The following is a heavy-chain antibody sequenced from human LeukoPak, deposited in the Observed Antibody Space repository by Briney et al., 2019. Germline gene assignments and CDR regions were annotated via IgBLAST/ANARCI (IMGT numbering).Heavy chain of an antibody. CDR2: IKSKVNSYAT. J-gene: IGHJ4*02. Sequence: PGGSLKLSCEASGFTFSDSLMHWVRQGSGKGLEWVGRIKSKVNSYATAYSASVEGRFTISRDDSTNTALLQMSTLKTEDTAVYYCARQDCSGGSCSYVDCWGQGTLVTVSS. CDR3: ARQDCSGGSCSYVDC. V-gene: IGHV3-73*01. D-gene: IGHD2-15*01. CDR1: GFTFSDSL.